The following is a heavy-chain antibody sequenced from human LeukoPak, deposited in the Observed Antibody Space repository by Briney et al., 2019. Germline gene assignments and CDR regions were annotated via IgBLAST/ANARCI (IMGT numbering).Heavy chain of an antibody. D-gene: IGHD6-13*01. CDR2: IYHSGST. CDR3: ARECFLIAPTSDWFDP. J-gene: IGHJ5*02. CDR1: GGSISSGGYS. Sequence: SETLSLTCAVSGGSISSGGYSWSWIRQPPGKGLEWIGYIYHSGSTYYNPSLKSRVTISVDRSKNQFSLKLSSVTAADTAVYYCARECFLIAPTSDWFDPWGQGTLVTVSS. V-gene: IGHV4-30-2*01.